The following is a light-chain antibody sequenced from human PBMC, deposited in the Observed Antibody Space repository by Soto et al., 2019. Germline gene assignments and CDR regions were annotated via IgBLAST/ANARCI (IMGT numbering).Light chain of an antibody. J-gene: IGLJ1*01. Sequence: QSVLTQPPSASGTPGQRVTISCSGSSSNIGSNTVNWYQQLPGTAPTLLIYSHNQRPSGVPDRLSVSKSGNSASLAISGLESEDAADYYCSTWDDSLDGYVFGTGTKLTVL. CDR3: STWDDSLDGYV. CDR1: SSNIGSNT. V-gene: IGLV1-44*01. CDR2: SHN.